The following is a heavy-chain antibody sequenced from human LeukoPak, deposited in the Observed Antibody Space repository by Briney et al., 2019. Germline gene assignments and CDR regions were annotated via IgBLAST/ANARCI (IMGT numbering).Heavy chain of an antibody. CDR2: ISSGANTI. J-gene: IGHJ5*02. Sequence: PGGSLRLSCAASGFTFSSYTMNCVRQAPGKGLEWVSYISSGANTIYYADSIKPRFTISRDNPKNSVYLQMHTLRGEDGAVYYCARVVGVPGAIDGGWFDPWRQGPLVPVSS. CDR1: GFTFSSYT. CDR3: ARVVGVPGAIDGGWFDP. D-gene: IGHD2-2*01. V-gene: IGHV3-48*04.